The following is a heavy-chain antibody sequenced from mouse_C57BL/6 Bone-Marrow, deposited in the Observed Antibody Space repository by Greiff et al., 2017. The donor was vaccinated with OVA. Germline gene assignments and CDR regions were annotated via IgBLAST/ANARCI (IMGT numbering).Heavy chain of an antibody. CDR3: ARKGRNRTVYWYFDV. V-gene: IGHV1-81*01. J-gene: IGHJ1*03. Sequence: VQLQQSGAELARPGASVKLSCKASGYTFTSYGISWVKQRTGQGLEWIGEIYPRSGNTYYNEKFKGKATLTADKSSSTAYMELRSLTSEDSAVYFGARKGRNRTVYWYFDVWGTGTTVTVSS. CDR1: GYTFTSYG. D-gene: IGHD4-1*01. CDR2: IYPRSGNT.